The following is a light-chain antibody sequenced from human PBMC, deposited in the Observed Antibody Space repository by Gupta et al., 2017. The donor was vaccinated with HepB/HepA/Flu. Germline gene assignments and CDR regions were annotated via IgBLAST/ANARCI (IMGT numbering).Light chain of an antibody. CDR1: QSISSTY. Sequence: EIVLTQSPGTLSLSPGERATLSCRASQSISSTYFAWYQHKPGLAPRILIYYTTTRATGIPDRYSGSESGTDFTLTISRLWPEDCAVYDCQDYGFSITFGGGTKVELK. V-gene: IGKV3-20*01. CDR2: YTT. J-gene: IGKJ4*02. CDR3: QDYGFSIT.